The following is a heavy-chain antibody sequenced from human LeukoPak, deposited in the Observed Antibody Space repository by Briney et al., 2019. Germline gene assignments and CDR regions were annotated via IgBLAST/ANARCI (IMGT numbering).Heavy chain of an antibody. V-gene: IGHV4-39*01. CDR1: GGSISSSSYY. D-gene: IGHD1-26*01. CDR2: IDYSGST. Sequence: SETLSLTCTVSGGSISSSSYYWGWIRQPPGKGLEWIVTIDYSGSTYYNPSLKSQVTISADTSKNKFSLKLSSVTAADTAVYYCARQGSGNYLSPVNYWGRGTLVTVSS. CDR3: ARQGSGNYLSPVNY. J-gene: IGHJ4*02.